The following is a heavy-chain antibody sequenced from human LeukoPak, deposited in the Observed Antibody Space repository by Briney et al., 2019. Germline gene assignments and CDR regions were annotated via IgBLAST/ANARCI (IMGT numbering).Heavy chain of an antibody. D-gene: IGHD3-10*01. V-gene: IGHV3-7*01. CDR1: GFTFSRYW. J-gene: IGHJ4*02. CDR2: IKHDGSDK. CDR3: ARESGSGTVLDS. Sequence: GGSLRLSCAASGFTFSRYWMSWVRQAPGKSREWVADIKHDGSDKYYVDSVKDRFTISRDNAKNSLYLQMNGLRAEDTAVYFCARESGSGTVLDSWGQGTLVTVSS.